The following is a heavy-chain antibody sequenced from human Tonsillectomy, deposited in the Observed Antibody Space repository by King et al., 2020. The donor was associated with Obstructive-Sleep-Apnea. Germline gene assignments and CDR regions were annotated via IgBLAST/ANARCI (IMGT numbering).Heavy chain of an antibody. CDR3: ARGGEDGWDLDH. D-gene: IGHD5-24*01. V-gene: IGHV3-48*04. Sequence: VQLVESGGGLAQPGGSRRLSCATSGFTFSTDSMNWARQAPGKGLEWISYISSDSKTIYNADSVKGRFTISRDNGRNSLFLQMNRLRVDDTAVYYCARGGEDGWDLDHWGRGTLVTVSS. CDR1: GFTFSTDS. CDR2: ISSDSKTI. J-gene: IGHJ4*02.